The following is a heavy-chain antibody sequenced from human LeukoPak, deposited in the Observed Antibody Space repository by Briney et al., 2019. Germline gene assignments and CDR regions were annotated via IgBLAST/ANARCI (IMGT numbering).Heavy chain of an antibody. Sequence: PSETLSLTCAVYGGSFSGYYWTWIRQPPGKGLEWIGEINHSGSTNYNPSLKSRVTISVDTSKNQFSLKLSSVTAADTAVYYCARGIAVAGTPHWYFDLWGRGTLVTVSS. V-gene: IGHV4-34*01. CDR2: INHSGST. D-gene: IGHD6-19*01. CDR1: GGSFSGYY. J-gene: IGHJ2*01. CDR3: ARGIAVAGTPHWYFDL.